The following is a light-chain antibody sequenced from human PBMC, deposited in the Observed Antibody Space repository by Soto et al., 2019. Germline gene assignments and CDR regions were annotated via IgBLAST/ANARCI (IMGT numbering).Light chain of an antibody. CDR2: DVS. Sequence: QSALTQPASVSGSPGQSITISCTGTSSDVGDYNYVSWYQQHPGKAPKLMIYDVSNRPSGVSNRFSGSKSGSTASRTISGLQAEDEADYYCSSYTSSTTRVFGTGTKLTVL. V-gene: IGLV2-14*01. CDR3: SSYTSSTTRV. CDR1: SSDVGDYNY. J-gene: IGLJ1*01.